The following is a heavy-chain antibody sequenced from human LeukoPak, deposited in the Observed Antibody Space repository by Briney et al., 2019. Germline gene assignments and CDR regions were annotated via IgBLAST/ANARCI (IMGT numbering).Heavy chain of an antibody. CDR3: VRTYSSFDY. D-gene: IGHD6-19*01. J-gene: IGHJ4*02. CDR1: GFTFSDYY. CDR2: INNDGSTT. Sequence: PGGSLRLSCAASGFTFSDYYMSWIRQAPGKGLLWVSRINNDGSTTACADSVKGRFTISRDNTKNTLYLQMNSLRAEDTAVYYCVRTYSSFDYWGQGTLVTVSS. V-gene: IGHV3-74*01.